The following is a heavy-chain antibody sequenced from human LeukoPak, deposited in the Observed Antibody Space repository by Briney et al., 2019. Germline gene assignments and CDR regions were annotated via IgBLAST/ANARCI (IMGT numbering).Heavy chain of an antibody. CDR3: ARVGAAYQDSNY. D-gene: IGHD1-26*01. V-gene: IGHV1-2*02. CDR1: GYTFTAFF. J-gene: IGHJ4*02. CDR2: LNPNSGGT. Sequence: ASVKVSCKTSGYTFTAFFIHWVRQAPGQGLEWMGWLNPNSGGTNYAQKFQGRVTMTRDTSISTAYMELSRLRSDDTAVYFCARVGAAYQDSNYWGRGTLVTVSS.